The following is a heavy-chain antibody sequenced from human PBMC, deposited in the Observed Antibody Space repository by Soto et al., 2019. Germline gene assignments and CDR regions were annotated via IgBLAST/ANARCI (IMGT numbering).Heavy chain of an antibody. CDR3: VRGQDPVSGPVPDHFDS. V-gene: IGHV4-34*02. CDR1: GGSLRGSY. J-gene: IGHJ4*02. Sequence: QVHLQQRGAGLLKPSETLSLTCGVYGGSLRGSYWSWIRQPPGKALEWLGKVTHSGSTTFNPSLKSRVHGPVKPPSNPVSPKPTSWAAADPGLYLCVRGQDPVSGPVPDHFDSGGQGTLVTVSS. D-gene: IGHD2-8*02. CDR2: VTHSGST.